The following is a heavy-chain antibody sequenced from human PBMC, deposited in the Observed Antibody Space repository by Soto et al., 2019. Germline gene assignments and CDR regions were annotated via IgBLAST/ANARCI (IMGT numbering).Heavy chain of an antibody. CDR1: GFTFSSYS. J-gene: IGHJ5*02. Sequence: PGGSLRLSCAASGFTFSSYSMNWVRQAPGKGLEWVSSISSSSSYIYYADSVKGRFTISRDNAKNSLYLQMNSLRAEDTAVYYCATGPRQLVRGWFDPWGQGTLVTVSS. D-gene: IGHD6-6*01. CDR3: ATGPRQLVRGWFDP. V-gene: IGHV3-21*01. CDR2: ISSSSSYI.